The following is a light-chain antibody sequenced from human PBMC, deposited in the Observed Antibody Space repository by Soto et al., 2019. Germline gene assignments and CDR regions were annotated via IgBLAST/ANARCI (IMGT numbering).Light chain of an antibody. V-gene: IGLV1-51*01. Sequence: QSVLTQPPSVSAAPGQKVTISCSGASSNIETNPVSWYRHLPGTVPKLLIHNDDKRPSGVPDRFSGSKPGTSATLGITGLQTGDEADYYCGTWDASLSAGVFGGGTKVTVL. CDR1: SSNIETNP. J-gene: IGLJ2*01. CDR2: NDD. CDR3: GTWDASLSAGV.